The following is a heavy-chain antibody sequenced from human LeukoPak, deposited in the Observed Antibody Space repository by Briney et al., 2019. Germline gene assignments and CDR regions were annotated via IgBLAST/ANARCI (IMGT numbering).Heavy chain of an antibody. V-gene: IGHV3-53*01. D-gene: IGHD3-16*01. CDR2: IYNDGRT. CDR3: ARGSTRGGDSDY. J-gene: IGHJ4*02. Sequence: GGSLRLSCAASGFIVSSYYMSWVRQAPGKGLEWVSIIYNDGRTYYVDSVKGRFTISRDNPKNTVYLQMNSLRVEDTAVYYCARGSTRGGDSDYWGQGTLVTVSS. CDR1: GFIVSSYY.